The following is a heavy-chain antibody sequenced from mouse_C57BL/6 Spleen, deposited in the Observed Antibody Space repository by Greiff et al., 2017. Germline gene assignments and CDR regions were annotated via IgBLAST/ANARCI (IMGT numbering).Heavy chain of an antibody. D-gene: IGHD1-1*01. V-gene: IGHV1-64*01. CDR1: GYTFTSYW. CDR3: ARGGNYYGSSYGYFDV. J-gene: IGHJ1*03. Sequence: VKLQQPGAELVKPGASVKLSCKASGYTFTSYWMHWVKQRPGQGLEWIGMIHPNSGSTNYNEKFKSKATLTVDKSSSTAYMQLSSLTSEDSAVYYCARGGNYYGSSYGYFDVWGTGTTVTVSS. CDR2: IHPNSGST.